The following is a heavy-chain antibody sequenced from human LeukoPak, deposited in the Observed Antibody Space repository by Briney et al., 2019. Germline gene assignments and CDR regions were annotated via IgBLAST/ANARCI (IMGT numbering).Heavy chain of an antibody. CDR3: TVGSPTVTRPYYYYYGMDV. CDR1: GYNFTSYW. J-gene: IGHJ6*02. Sequence: GESLKISCKGSGYNFTSYWITWVRQMPGKGLEWMGRIDPSDSYTNYSPSFQGHVTISADKSISTAYLQWSSLKASDTAMYYCTVGSPTVTRPYYYYYGMDVWGQGTTVTVSS. CDR2: IDPSDSYT. V-gene: IGHV5-10-1*01. D-gene: IGHD4-17*01.